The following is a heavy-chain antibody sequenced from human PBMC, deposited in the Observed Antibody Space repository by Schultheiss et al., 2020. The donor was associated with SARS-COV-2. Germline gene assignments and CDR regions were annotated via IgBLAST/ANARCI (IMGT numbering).Heavy chain of an antibody. CDR3: AREVSLRGRDIVVVVAAPFDY. CDR2: ISSSSSYI. Sequence: GGSLRLSCAASGFTFSDYYMSWIRQAPGKGLEWVSSISSSSSYIYYADSVKGRFTISRDNAKNSLYLQMNSLRAEDTAVYYCAREVSLRGRDIVVVVAAPFDYWGQGTLVTVSS. V-gene: IGHV3-11*06. J-gene: IGHJ4*02. CDR1: GFTFSDYY. D-gene: IGHD2-15*01.